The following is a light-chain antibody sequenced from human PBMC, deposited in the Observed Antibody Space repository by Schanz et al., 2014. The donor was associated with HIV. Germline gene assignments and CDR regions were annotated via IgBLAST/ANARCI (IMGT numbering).Light chain of an antibody. V-gene: IGLV2-14*01. CDR1: SSDVGGYNF. Sequence: QSDLTQPASVSGSPGQSITISCTGTSSDVGGYNFVSWYQQHPGKAPKVIIYDVSNRPSGVANRFSGSKSGNTASLTISGLQAEDEADYYCGSYAGSYWVFGGGTKLTVL. CDR3: GSYAGSYWV. CDR2: DVS. J-gene: IGLJ3*02.